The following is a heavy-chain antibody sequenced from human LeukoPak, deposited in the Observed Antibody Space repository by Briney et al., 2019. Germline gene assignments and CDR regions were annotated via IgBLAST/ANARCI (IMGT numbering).Heavy chain of an antibody. V-gene: IGHV5-51*01. CDR2: IYPGDSDT. J-gene: IGHJ5*02. Sequence: NHGESLKISCKGSGYSFTSYWIGWVRQMPGKGLEWMGIIYPGDSDTRYSPSFQGQVTISADKSISTAYLQWSSLKASDTAMYYCARGFVVPAAIHWFDPWGQGTLVTVSS. CDR1: GYSFTSYW. CDR3: ARGFVVPAAIHWFDP. D-gene: IGHD2-2*02.